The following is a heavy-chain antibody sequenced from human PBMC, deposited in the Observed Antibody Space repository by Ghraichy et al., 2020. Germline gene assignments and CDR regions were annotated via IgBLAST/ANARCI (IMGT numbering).Heavy chain of an antibody. CDR1: GFTFSSYS. Sequence: GGSLRLSCAASGFTFSSYSMNWVRQSPGKGLEWVSYITSSGRTIFYADSVKGRFTISRDNAQNSLYLQMNSLRDEDTAVYYCARASRVVRFYDYDGMDIWGQGTTVTV. V-gene: IGHV3-48*02. CDR2: ITSSGRTI. J-gene: IGHJ6*02. CDR3: ARASRVVRFYDYDGMDI. D-gene: IGHD4-23*01.